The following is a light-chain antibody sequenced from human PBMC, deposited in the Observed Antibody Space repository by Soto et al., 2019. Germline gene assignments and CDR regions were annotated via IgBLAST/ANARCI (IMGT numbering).Light chain of an antibody. CDR2: AAS. J-gene: IGKJ1*01. CDR1: QSISSY. CDR3: QQSSEATWT. Sequence: IQMTQSPSSLSASVGDRVTITCRASQSISSYLNWYQQKPGKAPKLLIYAASSLQSGVPSRFSGSGSGTDFTLTISSLQPEDCATYYCQQSSEATWTFGQGTKVEIK. V-gene: IGKV1-39*01.